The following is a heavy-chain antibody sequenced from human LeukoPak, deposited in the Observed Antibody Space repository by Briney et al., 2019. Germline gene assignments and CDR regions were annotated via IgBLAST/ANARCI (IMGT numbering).Heavy chain of an antibody. CDR2: VYYSGST. Sequence: SETLSLTCTVAGGSISSSSYNWGWIRQPPGKGLEWIGSVYYSGSTYYNPSLKRRVTMSVDTSKNQFSLKPSSVTAADTAVYYCASRTYYYDSSGYLADAFDIWGQGTMVTVSS. J-gene: IGHJ3*02. CDR1: GGSISSSSYN. V-gene: IGHV4-39*01. D-gene: IGHD3-22*01. CDR3: ASRTYYYDSSGYLADAFDI.